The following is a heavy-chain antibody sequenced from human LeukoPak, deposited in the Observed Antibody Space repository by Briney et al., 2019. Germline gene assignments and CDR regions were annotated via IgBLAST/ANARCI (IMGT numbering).Heavy chain of an antibody. CDR2: IDYLGST. Sequence: PSETLSLTCTVSGGSISSYYWSWIRQPPGKGLEWVGHIDYLGSTNYNPSLKSRVTISIDTSKNYFSLKLNSVIAADTAVYYCARDRPGSYWYFDLWGRGTLVTVSS. CDR3: ARDRPGSYWYFDL. J-gene: IGHJ2*01. CDR1: GGSISSYY. D-gene: IGHD3-10*01. V-gene: IGHV4-59*01.